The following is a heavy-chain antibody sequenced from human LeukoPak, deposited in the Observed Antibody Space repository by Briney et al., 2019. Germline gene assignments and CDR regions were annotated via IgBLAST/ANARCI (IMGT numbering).Heavy chain of an antibody. CDR3: ARPADY. CDR2: IYYNGNT. Sequence: PSETLSLTCSVSGGSIINSNFYWAWIRQPPGKGLEWIGNIYYNGNTYYNPSLKSRATTSVDTSENQFSLNLNSVTAADTAVYYCARPADYWGQGTLVTVSS. V-gene: IGHV4-39*01. CDR1: GGSIINSNFY. J-gene: IGHJ4*02.